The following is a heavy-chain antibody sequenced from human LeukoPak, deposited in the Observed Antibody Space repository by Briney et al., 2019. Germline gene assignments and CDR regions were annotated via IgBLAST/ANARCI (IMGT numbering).Heavy chain of an antibody. J-gene: IGHJ3*02. V-gene: IGHV3-7*01. CDR1: GFIFSRYS. CDR2: IKQDGSEK. D-gene: IGHD4-17*01. CDR3: ARVMTTVTTNAFDI. Sequence: PGGSLRLSCAASGFIFSRYSMTWVRQAPGKGLEWVANIKQDGSEKSYLDSVKGRFTISRDNAKNSLYLQMNSLRAEDTAVYYCARVMTTVTTNAFDIWGQGTMVTVSS.